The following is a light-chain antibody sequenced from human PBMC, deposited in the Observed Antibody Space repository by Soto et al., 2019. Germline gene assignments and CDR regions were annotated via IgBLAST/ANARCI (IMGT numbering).Light chain of an antibody. J-gene: IGKJ2*01. Sequence: EIVLTQSPATLSLSPGERATLSCRASQSVSSYLAWYQQKPGQAPRLLIYDASNRATGIPARFSGSGSGTDFTLTISSLEPEDFAVYYCQQLHFGQGTKLEIK. CDR2: DAS. CDR1: QSVSSY. CDR3: QQLH. V-gene: IGKV3-11*01.